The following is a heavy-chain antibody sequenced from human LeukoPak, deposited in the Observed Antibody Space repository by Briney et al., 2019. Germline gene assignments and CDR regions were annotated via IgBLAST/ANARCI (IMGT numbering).Heavy chain of an antibody. Sequence: PGGSLRLSCGASGFTFSSFGMHWVRQAPGKGLEWVAFIRFDGSNKYYADSVKGRFTISRDNSKNTLFLQVNSLRAEDTAVYYCARTRLVPAAIFYLGYFDSWGQGALVTVSS. V-gene: IGHV3-30*02. D-gene: IGHD2-2*01. J-gene: IGHJ4*02. CDR1: GFTFSSFG. CDR3: ARTRLVPAAIFYLGYFDS. CDR2: IRFDGSNK.